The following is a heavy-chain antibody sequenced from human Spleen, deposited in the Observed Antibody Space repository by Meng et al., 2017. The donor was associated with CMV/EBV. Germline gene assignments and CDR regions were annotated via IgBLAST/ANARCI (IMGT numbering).Heavy chain of an antibody. CDR2: INPNSGGT. Sequence: SGSTFTVYYMHCVRQAPGQGLEWMGWINPNSGGTNYAQKFQGRVTMTRDTSISTAYMELSRLRSDDTAVYYCARGSFIVVVPAAPDYWGQGTLVTVSS. J-gene: IGHJ4*02. CDR1: GSTFTVYY. V-gene: IGHV1-2*02. D-gene: IGHD2-2*01. CDR3: ARGSFIVVVPAAPDY.